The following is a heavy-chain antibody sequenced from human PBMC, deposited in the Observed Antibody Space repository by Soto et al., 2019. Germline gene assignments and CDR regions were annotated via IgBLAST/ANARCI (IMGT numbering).Heavy chain of an antibody. V-gene: IGHV4-34*01. Sequence: QVQLQQWGAGLLKPSETLSLTCAVYGGSFSGYYWSWIRQPPGKGLEWIGEINHSGSTNYNPSLKSRVTISVDTAKNQFSLKLSSVTAADTAVYYCARGRYNWNYDTQRKVMCDYWGQGTLVTVSS. D-gene: IGHD1-7*01. CDR3: ARGRYNWNYDTQRKVMCDY. CDR1: GGSFSGYY. CDR2: INHSGST. J-gene: IGHJ4*02.